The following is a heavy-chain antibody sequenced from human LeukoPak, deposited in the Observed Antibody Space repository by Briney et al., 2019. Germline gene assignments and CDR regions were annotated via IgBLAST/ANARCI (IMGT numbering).Heavy chain of an antibody. Sequence: ASVKVSCKASGYAFISYGISWVRQAPGQGLEWMGWISAYNGNTNYAQELQGRVTMTTDTSTSTAYMELRSLRSDDTAVYYCARYYDSSNYDHDFWGQGTLVTVSS. CDR2: ISAYNGNT. J-gene: IGHJ4*02. CDR3: ARYYDSSNYDHDF. CDR1: GYAFISYG. V-gene: IGHV1-18*01. D-gene: IGHD3-22*01.